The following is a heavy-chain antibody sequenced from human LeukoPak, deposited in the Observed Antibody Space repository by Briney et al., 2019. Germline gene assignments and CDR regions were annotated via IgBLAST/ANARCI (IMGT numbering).Heavy chain of an antibody. V-gene: IGHV3-23*01. CDR2: IGGGGGTT. CDR3: AKSYSGSRNAFDI. CDR1: GFTFSTYA. Sequence: QSGGSLRLSCAASGFTFSTYAMSWVRLAPGKGLDWVSTIGGGGGTTFHADSVKGRFIISRDNSKNTLFLQMNSLRAEDTAVYYCAKSYSGSRNAFDIWGQGTMVTVSS. J-gene: IGHJ3*02. D-gene: IGHD1-26*01.